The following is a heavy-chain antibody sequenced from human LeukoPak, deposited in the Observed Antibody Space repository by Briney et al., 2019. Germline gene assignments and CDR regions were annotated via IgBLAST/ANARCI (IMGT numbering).Heavy chain of an antibody. V-gene: IGHV3-30*04. Sequence: GGSLRLSCAASGFTFSSYAMHWVRQAPGKGLEWVAVISSDGTNKYYADSVKGRFTISRDNSKNTLYLQMNSLRPEDTAVYYCPRDTQWLVSSGYYYYYMDVWGKGTTVTVSS. J-gene: IGHJ6*03. D-gene: IGHD6-19*01. CDR3: PRDTQWLVSSGYYYYYMDV. CDR1: GFTFSSYA. CDR2: ISSDGTNK.